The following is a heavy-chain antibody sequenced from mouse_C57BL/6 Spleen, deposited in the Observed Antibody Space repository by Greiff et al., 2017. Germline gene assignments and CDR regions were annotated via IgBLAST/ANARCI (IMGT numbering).Heavy chain of an antibody. CDR2: IDPSDSYT. CDR3: ARGGAMDY. V-gene: IGHV1-59*01. Sequence: VQLQQPGAELVRPGTSVKLSCKASGYTFTSYWMHWVKQRPGQGLEWIGVIDPSDSYTNYNQKFKGKATLTVDTSSSTAYMQLSSLTSEDSAVYYCARGGAMDYWGQGTSVTVSS. J-gene: IGHJ4*01. CDR1: GYTFTSYW.